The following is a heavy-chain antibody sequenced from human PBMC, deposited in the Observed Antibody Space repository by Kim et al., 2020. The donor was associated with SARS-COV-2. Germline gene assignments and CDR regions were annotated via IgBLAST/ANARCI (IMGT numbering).Heavy chain of an antibody. CDR2: IYYSGST. D-gene: IGHD3-16*01. V-gene: IGHV4-59*08. J-gene: IGHJ4*02. CDR3: ARHAIGRYYFDY. CDR1: GGSISSYY. Sequence: SETLSLTCTVSGGSISSYYWSWIRQPPGKGLERIGYIYYSGSTNYNPSLKSRVTISVDTSKNQFSLKLSSVTAADTAVYYCARHAIGRYYFDYWGQGTLVTVSS.